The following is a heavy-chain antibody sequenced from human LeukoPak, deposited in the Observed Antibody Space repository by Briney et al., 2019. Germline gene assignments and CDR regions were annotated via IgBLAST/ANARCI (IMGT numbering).Heavy chain of an antibody. D-gene: IGHD5-24*01. CDR2: IIPIFGIA. V-gene: IGHV1-69*04. CDR1: GGTFSSYA. Sequence: SVKVSCKASGGTFSSYAISWVRQAPGQGLEWMGRIIPIFGIANYAQKFQGRVTITADKSTSTAYMELSSLRSEDTAVYYYAREVRDGYNPYFDYWGQGTLVTVSS. J-gene: IGHJ4*02. CDR3: AREVRDGYNPYFDY.